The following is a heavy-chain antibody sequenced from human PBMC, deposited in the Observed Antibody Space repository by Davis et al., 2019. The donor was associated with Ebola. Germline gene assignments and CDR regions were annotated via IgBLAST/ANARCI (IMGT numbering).Heavy chain of an antibody. V-gene: IGHV3-74*01. CDR1: GFTFSSYW. CDR3: ASGNYYGIDV. CDR2: IDRDGSTT. Sequence: GESLKISCAASGFTFSSYWMHWVRQAPGKGLVWVSRIDRDGSTTSYADSVKGRFTISRDNAKNTLYLQMNSLRAEDTAVYYCASGNYYGIDVWGQGTTVTVSS. J-gene: IGHJ6*02.